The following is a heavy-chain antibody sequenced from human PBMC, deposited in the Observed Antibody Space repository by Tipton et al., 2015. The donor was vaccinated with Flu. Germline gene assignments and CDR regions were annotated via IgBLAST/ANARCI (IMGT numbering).Heavy chain of an antibody. J-gene: IGHJ6*02. Sequence: LRLSCTVSGGSISSYYWSWIRQPAGKGLEWIGRIYTSGSTNYNPPLKSRVTMSVDTSKNQFSLKLSSVTAADTAVYYCARGKVVHDDGDVLYYYGMDVWGQGPTVPVSS. CDR3: ARGKVVHDDGDVLYYYGMDV. V-gene: IGHV4-4*07. D-gene: IGHD4-17*01. CDR1: GGSISSYY. CDR2: IYTSGST.